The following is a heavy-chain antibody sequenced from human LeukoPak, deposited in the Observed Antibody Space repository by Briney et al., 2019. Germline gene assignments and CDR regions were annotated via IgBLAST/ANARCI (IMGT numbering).Heavy chain of an antibody. J-gene: IGHJ4*02. D-gene: IGHD6-13*01. CDR3: ARGRRAAAPDY. Sequence: PGGSLRLSCAASGFTFDDYGMNWVRQAPGEGLEWVSGISWDGGSTSYADSVKGRFTISRDNAKNSLYLQMNSLRAEDTAVYYCARGRRAAAPDYWGQGTLVTVSS. V-gene: IGHV3-20*04. CDR1: GFTFDDYG. CDR2: ISWDGGST.